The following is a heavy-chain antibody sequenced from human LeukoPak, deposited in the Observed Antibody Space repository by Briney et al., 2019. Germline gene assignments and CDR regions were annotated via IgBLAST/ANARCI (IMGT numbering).Heavy chain of an antibody. CDR3: ARDFAGFLATGDYAY. CDR1: GGTFSSYA. D-gene: IGHD4-17*01. Sequence: SVKVSCKASGGTFSSYAISWVRQAPGQGLEWMGWIIPIFGTANYAQKFQGRVTITTHESTSTAYMELSSLRSEDTAVYYCARDFAGFLATGDYAYWGQGTLVTVSS. V-gene: IGHV1-69*05. J-gene: IGHJ4*02. CDR2: IIPIFGTA.